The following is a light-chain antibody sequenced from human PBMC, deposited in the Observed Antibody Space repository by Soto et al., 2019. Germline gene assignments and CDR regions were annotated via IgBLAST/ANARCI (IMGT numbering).Light chain of an antibody. Sequence: QSVLTQPPSVSGAPGQRVTISCTGSSSNIGAGYDVHWYQQLPGTAPKLLIYGNSNRPSGVPDRFSGSKSGTSASLAITGLQAEDEADYYCQSYDSSLRGVFRTGTKVTVL. V-gene: IGLV1-40*01. CDR1: SSNIGAGYD. J-gene: IGLJ1*01. CDR3: QSYDSSLRGV. CDR2: GNS.